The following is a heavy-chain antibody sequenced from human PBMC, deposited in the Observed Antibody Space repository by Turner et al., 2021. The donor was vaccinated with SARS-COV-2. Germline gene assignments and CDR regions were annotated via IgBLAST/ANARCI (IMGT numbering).Heavy chain of an antibody. CDR2: SYYSGST. CDR1: GGSISGSRYY. Sequence: QLQLQESGPGLVKPSETLSLTCTVSGGSISGSRYYWGWIRQPPGKGLEWIGNSYYSGSTYYNPSLKGRVTISVDTSKNQFSLKLSSVTAADTAVYYCARLMDTAMDYYGMDVWGQGTTVTVSS. D-gene: IGHD5-18*01. CDR3: ARLMDTAMDYYGMDV. V-gene: IGHV4-39*01. J-gene: IGHJ6*02.